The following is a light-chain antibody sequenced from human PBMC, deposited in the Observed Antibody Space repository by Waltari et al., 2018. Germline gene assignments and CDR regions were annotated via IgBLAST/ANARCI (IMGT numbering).Light chain of an antibody. CDR1: SPDAGGFNY. Sequence: QSALTQPASVSGSPGQSLSISCPGTSPDAGGFNYFSWYRQHPGKAPKLVIFEVYNRPSGVSDRFSGSKSGNTASLTISGLQADDESDYYCSSYASTNSHVFGTGTRVTVL. CDR3: SSYASTNSHV. J-gene: IGLJ1*01. CDR2: EVY. V-gene: IGLV2-14*01.